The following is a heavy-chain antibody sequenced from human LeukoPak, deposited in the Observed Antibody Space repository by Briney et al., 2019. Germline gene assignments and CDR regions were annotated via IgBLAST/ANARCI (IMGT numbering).Heavy chain of an antibody. CDR3: ARGGVLDV. D-gene: IGHD3-16*01. J-gene: IGHJ6*02. Sequence: PGGSLRLSCAASGFTFSNAWMNWARQAPGKGLEWVASINHNGNVNYYVDSVKGRFTISRDNAKNSLYLQMSNLRAEDTAVYFCARGGVLDVWGQGATVTDSS. V-gene: IGHV3-7*03. CDR2: INHNGNVN. CDR1: GFTFSNAW.